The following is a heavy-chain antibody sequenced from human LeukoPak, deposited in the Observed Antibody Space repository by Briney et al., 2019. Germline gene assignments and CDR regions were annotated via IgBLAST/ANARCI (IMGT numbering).Heavy chain of an antibody. D-gene: IGHD1-26*01. CDR2: INPSGGST. V-gene: IGHV1-2*02. CDR3: ARDRGGATSY. J-gene: IGHJ4*02. CDR1: GYTFTSYY. Sequence: ASVKVSCKASGYTFTSYYMHWVRQAPGQGLEWMGIINPSGGSTNYAQKFQGRVTMTRDTSISTAYMELSRLRSDDTAVYYCARDRGGATSYWGQGTLVTVSS.